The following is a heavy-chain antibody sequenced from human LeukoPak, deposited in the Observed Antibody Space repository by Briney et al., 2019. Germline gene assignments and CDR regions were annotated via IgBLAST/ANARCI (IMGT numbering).Heavy chain of an antibody. V-gene: IGHV4-39*07. CDR1: GDSFSRNTYS. CDR3: ARDQTYYVSSGYYYVTYFQH. D-gene: IGHD3-22*01. CDR2: IYYTGRT. J-gene: IGHJ1*01. Sequence: SETLSLTCTVSGDSFSRNTYSWGWIRQPPGKGLEWIGSIYYTGRTFYNPSLKSRVTMSLDTSKNQFSLNLTSVTAADTAVYYCARDQTYYVSSGYYYVTYFQHWGQGILVTVSS.